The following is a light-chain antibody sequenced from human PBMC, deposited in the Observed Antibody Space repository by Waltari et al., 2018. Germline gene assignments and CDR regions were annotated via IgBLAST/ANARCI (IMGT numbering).Light chain of an antibody. CDR2: DAS. V-gene: IGKV3-15*01. CDR1: QSVSSN. J-gene: IGKJ5*01. CDR3: QQYNRWPPIT. Sequence: EIMMTQSPATLSVSPGETATLSCRASQSVSSNVAWYQKKPGQAPRLLIYDASTRATSIPAKFRGSGSGTEFTLTISSLQSEDFAVYYCQQYNRWPPITFGHGTRLEIK.